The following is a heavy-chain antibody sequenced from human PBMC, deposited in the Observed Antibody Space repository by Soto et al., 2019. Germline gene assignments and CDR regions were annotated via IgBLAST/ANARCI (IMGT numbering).Heavy chain of an antibody. CDR3: ARDRTTVTTIRTLGYYYYMDV. CDR2: ISSSSSYI. J-gene: IGHJ6*03. D-gene: IGHD4-4*01. CDR1: GFTFSSYS. Sequence: GGSLRLSCAASGFTFSSYSMNWVRQAPGKGLEWVSSISSSSSYIYYADSVKGRFTISRDNAKNSLYLQMNRLRAEDTAVYYCARDRTTVTTIRTLGYYYYMDVWGKGTTVTVSS. V-gene: IGHV3-21*01.